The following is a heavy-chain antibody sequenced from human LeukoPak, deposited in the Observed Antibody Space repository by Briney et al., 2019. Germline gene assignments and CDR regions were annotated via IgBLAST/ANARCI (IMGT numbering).Heavy chain of an antibody. D-gene: IGHD2-2*01. V-gene: IGHV4-4*09. CDR3: ARQKCTSTSCLTKNAFDV. CDR1: GSISSYY. CDR2: IYTSGST. Sequence: SETLSLTCTVSGSISSYYWSWIRRPPGKGLEGIGYIYTSGSTNYNPSLKSRVTISVDTSKNQFSLDLSSVTAADTAVYYCARQKCTSTSCLTKNAFDVWGQGAMVAVSS. J-gene: IGHJ3*01.